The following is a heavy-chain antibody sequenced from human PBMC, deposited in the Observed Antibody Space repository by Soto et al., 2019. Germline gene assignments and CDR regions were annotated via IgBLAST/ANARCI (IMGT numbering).Heavy chain of an antibody. CDR3: AKSHRRVPAAPFDY. D-gene: IGHD2-2*01. V-gene: IGHV3-30*18. Sequence: QVQLVESGGGVVQPGRSLRLSCAASGFTFSSYGMHWVRQAPGKGLEWVAVISYDGSNKYYADSVKGRFTISRDNSKNTLYLQMNSLRAEDTAVYCCAKSHRRVPAAPFDYWGQGTLVTVSS. CDR1: GFTFSSYG. J-gene: IGHJ4*02. CDR2: ISYDGSNK.